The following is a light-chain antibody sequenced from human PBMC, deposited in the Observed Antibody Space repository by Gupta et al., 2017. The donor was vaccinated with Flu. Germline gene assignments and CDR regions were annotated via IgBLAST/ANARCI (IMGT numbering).Light chain of an antibody. CDR2: GAS. V-gene: IGKV3-15*01. CDR3: QQVNNGPPLYT. CDR1: QSVSSN. Sequence: EIVMTQSPATLSVSPGERATLSCRASQSVSSNLAWYQQKPGQAPRLLIYGASTRATGIPARFSGSGSGTEFTLTISSLQSEDFAVYYCQQVNNGPPLYTFGQGTKMEIK. J-gene: IGKJ2*01.